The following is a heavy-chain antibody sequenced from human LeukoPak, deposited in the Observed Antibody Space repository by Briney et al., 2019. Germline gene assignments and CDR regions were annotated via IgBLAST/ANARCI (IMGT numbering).Heavy chain of an antibody. V-gene: IGHV1-69*05. J-gene: IGHJ3*02. CDR3: ARGRFLEWPHDAFDI. D-gene: IGHD3-3*01. CDR1: GGTFSSYA. Sequence: SVKVSCKASGGTFSSYAISWVRQAPGQGLEWMGGIIPIFGTANYAQKFQGRVTITTDESTSTAYMELSNLRSEDTAVYYCARGRFLEWPHDAFDIWGQGTMVTVSS. CDR2: IIPIFGTA.